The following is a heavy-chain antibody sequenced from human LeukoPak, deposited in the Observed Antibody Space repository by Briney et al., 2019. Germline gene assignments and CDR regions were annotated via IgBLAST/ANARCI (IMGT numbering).Heavy chain of an antibody. V-gene: IGHV1-69*05. CDR2: IIPIFGTA. Sequence: SVKVPCKASGGTFSSYAISWVRQAPGQGLEWMGGIIPIFGTANYAQKFQGRVTITTDESTSTAYMELSSLRSENTAVYYCARSLYSSSWYYFDYWGQGTLVTVSS. J-gene: IGHJ4*02. CDR3: ARSLYSSSWYYFDY. D-gene: IGHD6-13*01. CDR1: GGTFSSYA.